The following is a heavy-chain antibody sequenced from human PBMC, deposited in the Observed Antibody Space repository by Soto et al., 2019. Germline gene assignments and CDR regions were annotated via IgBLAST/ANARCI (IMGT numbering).Heavy chain of an antibody. CDR3: ARDLYYYDSSGYYYLWY. CDR1: GYTFTCNY. V-gene: IGHV1-46*01. CDR2: INPSGGST. D-gene: IGHD3-22*01. J-gene: IGHJ4*02. Sequence: SVKASCKESGYTFTCNYMRSARQAKRQGLEWMGIINPSGGSTSYAQKFQGRVTMTRDTSTSTVYMELSSLRSEDTAVYYCARDLYYYDSSGYYYLWYWGQGTLVTVSS.